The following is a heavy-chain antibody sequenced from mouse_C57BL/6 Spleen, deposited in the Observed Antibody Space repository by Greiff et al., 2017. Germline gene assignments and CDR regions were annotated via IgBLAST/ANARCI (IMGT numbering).Heavy chain of an antibody. CDR3: ARDRIRYYYAMDY. V-gene: IGHV1-64*01. Sequence: QVQLQQPGAELVKPGASVKLSCKASGYTFTSYWMHWVKQRPGQGLEWIGLIYPNSGSTNYNAKFKSKATLTVDKSSSTAYMQLSSLTSEDSSVYYCARDRIRYYYAMDYWGQGTSVTVSS. CDR1: GYTFTSYW. J-gene: IGHJ4*01. CDR2: IYPNSGST.